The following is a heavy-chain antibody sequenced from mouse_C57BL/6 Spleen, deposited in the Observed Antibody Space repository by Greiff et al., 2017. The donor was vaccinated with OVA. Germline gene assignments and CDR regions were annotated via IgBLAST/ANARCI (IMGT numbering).Heavy chain of an antibody. CDR1: GFTFSSYA. V-gene: IGHV5-4*01. CDR3: ARDYPHYGWFAY. D-gene: IGHD1-1*01. CDR2: ISDGGSYT. Sequence: EVQRVESGGGLVKPGGSLKLSCAASGFTFSSYAMSWVRQTPDKRLEWVATISDGGSYTYYPDNVKGRFTISRDNAKNNLYLQMSHLKSEDTAMYYCARDYPHYGWFAYWGQGTLVTVST. J-gene: IGHJ3*01.